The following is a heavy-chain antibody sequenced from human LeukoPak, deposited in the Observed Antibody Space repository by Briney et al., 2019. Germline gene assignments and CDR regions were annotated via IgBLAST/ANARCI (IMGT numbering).Heavy chain of an antibody. CDR1: GGSISSYY. CDR2: IFYTGST. J-gene: IGHJ3*02. Sequence: SSETLSLTCTVSGGSISSYYRSWIRQPPGKGLEWIGYIFYTGSTNYNPSLKSRVTISVLTSKNRFSLKLSSVTAADTAVYYCATLTGGDDAFDIWGQGTMVTVSS. D-gene: IGHD4-23*01. V-gene: IGHV4-59*01. CDR3: ATLTGGDDAFDI.